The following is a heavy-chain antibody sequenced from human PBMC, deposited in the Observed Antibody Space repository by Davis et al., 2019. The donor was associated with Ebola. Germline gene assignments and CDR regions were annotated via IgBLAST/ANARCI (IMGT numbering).Heavy chain of an antibody. Sequence: LSLTCTVSGASISSRSYYWGWIRQAPGKGLEWVSYISSSSSYTNYADSVKGRFTISRDNAKNSLYLQMNSLRAEDTAVYYCARGSEVMVFYYYGMDVWGQGTTVTVSS. J-gene: IGHJ6*02. V-gene: IGHV3-11*06. CDR1: GASISS. D-gene: IGHD2-8*01. CDR2: ISSSSSYT. CDR3: ARGSEVMVFYYYGMDV.